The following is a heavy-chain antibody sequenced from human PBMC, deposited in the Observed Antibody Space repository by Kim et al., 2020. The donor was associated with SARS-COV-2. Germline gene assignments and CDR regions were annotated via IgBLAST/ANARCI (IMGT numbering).Heavy chain of an antibody. Sequence: GGSLRLSCAASGFTFSSYAMSWVRQAPGKGLEWVSAISGSGGSTYYADSVKGRFTISRDNSKNTLYLQMNSLRAEDTAVYYCAKDVYYDFWSGYDYWGQGTLVTVSS. CDR2: ISGSGGST. D-gene: IGHD3-3*01. J-gene: IGHJ4*02. V-gene: IGHV3-23*01. CDR1: GFTFSSYA. CDR3: AKDVYYDFWSGYDY.